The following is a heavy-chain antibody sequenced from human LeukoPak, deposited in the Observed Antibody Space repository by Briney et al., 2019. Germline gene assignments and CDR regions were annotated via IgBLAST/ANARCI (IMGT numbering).Heavy chain of an antibody. CDR2: INHSGST. Sequence: SGTLSLTCAVYGGSFSGYYWSWIRQPPGKGLEWIGEINHSGSTNYNPSLKSRVTISVDTSKNQFSLKLSSVTAADTAVYYCARAQYSSGWYGQSSANFDYWGQGTLVTVSS. J-gene: IGHJ4*02. CDR3: ARAQYSSGWYGQSSANFDY. V-gene: IGHV4-34*01. D-gene: IGHD6-19*01. CDR1: GGSFSGYY.